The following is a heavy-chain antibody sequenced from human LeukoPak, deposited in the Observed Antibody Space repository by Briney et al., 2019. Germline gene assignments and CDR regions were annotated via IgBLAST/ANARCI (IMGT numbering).Heavy chain of an antibody. CDR1: GFTFSDYY. CDR3: ARERSSSWYTQQADYYYYGMDV. J-gene: IGHJ6*02. V-gene: IGHV3-11*01. CDR2: ISSSGSTI. D-gene: IGHD6-13*01. Sequence: GGSLRLSWAASGFTFSDYYMSWIRQAPGKGLEWVSYISSSGSTIYYADSVKGRFTISRDNAKNSLYLQMNSLRAEDTAVYYCARERSSSWYTQQADYYYYGMDVWGQGTTVTVSS.